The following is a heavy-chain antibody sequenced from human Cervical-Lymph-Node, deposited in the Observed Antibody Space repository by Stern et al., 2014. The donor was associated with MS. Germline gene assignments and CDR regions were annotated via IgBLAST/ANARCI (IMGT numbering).Heavy chain of an antibody. J-gene: IGHJ4*02. CDR3: ATVSSADYPY. CDR2: INTKIGNP. V-gene: IGHV7-4-1*02. Sequence: QVQLGQSGSELKKPGASVKVSCKASGYTFTSYAMKWVRQAPGQGLEWMGWINTKIGNPTYAQGFTGRFVFSLDTSVSTAYLQISGLRAEDSAVYYCATVSSADYPYWGQGTLVTVSS. D-gene: IGHD4/OR15-4a*01. CDR1: GYTFTSYA.